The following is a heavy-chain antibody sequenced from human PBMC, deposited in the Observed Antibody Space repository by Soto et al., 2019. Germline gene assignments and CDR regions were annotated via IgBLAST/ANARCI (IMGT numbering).Heavy chain of an antibody. V-gene: IGHV3-33*01. Sequence: QVQLVESGGGVVQPGRSPRLSCAASGFRFSSCDMHWVRQAPGKGLEWVTLISYDGSKKYTAESVKGRFTISRDNSQNTLYLQMNSLGAEDTAVYYCARDRGTTVIANGFDLWGQGTLVTVSS. CDR2: ISYDGSKK. CDR3: ARDRGTTVIANGFDL. J-gene: IGHJ4*02. CDR1: GFRFSSCD. D-gene: IGHD4-4*01.